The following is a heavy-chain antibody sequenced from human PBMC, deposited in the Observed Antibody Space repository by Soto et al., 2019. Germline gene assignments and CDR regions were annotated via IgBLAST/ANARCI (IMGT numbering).Heavy chain of an antibody. V-gene: IGHV1-69*01. Sequence: QVQLVQSGAEVKKPGSSVKVSCKASGGTFSSYAISWVRQAPGQGLEWMGGIIPISGTANYAQKFQGRVTITADESTSTAYMELSSLRSEDTAGYYWARSQGSSTSLEIYYYYYDGMDVWGQGTTVTVSS. D-gene: IGHD2-2*01. J-gene: IGHJ6*02. CDR3: ARSQGSSTSLEIYYYYYDGMDV. CDR2: IIPISGTA. CDR1: GGTFSSYA.